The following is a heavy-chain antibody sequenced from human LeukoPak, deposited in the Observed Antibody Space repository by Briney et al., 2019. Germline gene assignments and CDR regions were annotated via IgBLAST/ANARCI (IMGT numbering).Heavy chain of an antibody. V-gene: IGHV3-15*01. J-gene: IGHJ4*02. D-gene: IGHD3-22*01. CDR1: GFVFINAW. Sequence: GGSLRLSCAGSGFVFINAWMSWVRQSPGRGLEWLGRIKSKTSGGTTDYAAPVQGRFTISRDDSKKTLYLQISGLKTEDTAVYYCTTVDYESSAQILWGQGTLVTVSS. CDR3: TTVDYESSAQIL. CDR2: IKSKTSGGTT.